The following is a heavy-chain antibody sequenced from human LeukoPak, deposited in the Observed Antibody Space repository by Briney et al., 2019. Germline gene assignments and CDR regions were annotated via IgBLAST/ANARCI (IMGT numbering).Heavy chain of an antibody. Sequence: ASVKVSCKASGYTFTGYYMHWVRQAPGQGLEWMGWINPNSGGTNCAQKFQGRVTMTRDTSISTAYMELSRQRSDDTAVYYCARDLRAAGLDYWGQGTLVTVSS. J-gene: IGHJ4*02. CDR1: GYTFTGYY. D-gene: IGHD6-19*01. CDR3: ARDLRAAGLDY. V-gene: IGHV1-2*02. CDR2: INPNSGGT.